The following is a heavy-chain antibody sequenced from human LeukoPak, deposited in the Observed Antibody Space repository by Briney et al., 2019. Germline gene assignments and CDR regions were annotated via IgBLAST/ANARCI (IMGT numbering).Heavy chain of an antibody. CDR3: ARGWFADDLYLFDY. V-gene: IGHV1-18*01. D-gene: IGHD3-10*01. J-gene: IGHJ4*02. Sequence: ASVKVSCKASGYTFTGYGISWVRQAPGQGLEWMGWISAYNGNTNYAQKLQGRVTMTTDTSTSTAYMELRSLRSDDTAVYYCARGWFADDLYLFDYWGEGTLVTVSS. CDR2: ISAYNGNT. CDR1: GYTFTGYG.